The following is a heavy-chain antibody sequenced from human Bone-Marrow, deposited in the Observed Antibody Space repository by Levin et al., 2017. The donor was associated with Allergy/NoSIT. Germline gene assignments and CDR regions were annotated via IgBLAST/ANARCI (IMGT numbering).Heavy chain of an antibody. J-gene: IGHJ5*02. CDR1: GFTFSTYA. CDR3: AKARFGDYGDFPT. V-gene: IGHV3-23*01. CDR2: ISGSGSST. Sequence: PAASVKVSCPASGFTFSTYAMSWVRQAPGKGLEWVSTISGSGSSTYYADSVKGRFTISRDNSKSTLYLQMNSLTAGDTAVYYCAKARFGDYGDFPTWGQGTLVTVSS. D-gene: IGHD4-17*01.